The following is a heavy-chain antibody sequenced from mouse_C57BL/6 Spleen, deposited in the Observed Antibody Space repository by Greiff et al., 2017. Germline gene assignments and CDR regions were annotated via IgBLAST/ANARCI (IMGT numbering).Heavy chain of an antibody. J-gene: IGHJ2*01. D-gene: IGHD2-4*01. CDR2: IYPGSGST. CDR3: ARSYDYDGEGDY. CDR1: GYTFTSYW. V-gene: IGHV1-55*01. Sequence: VQLQQPGAELVKPGASVKMSCKASGYTFTSYWITWVKQRPGQGLEWIGDIYPGSGSTNYNEKFKSKATLTVDTSSSTAYMQLSSLTSEDSAVYYCARSYDYDGEGDYWGQGTTQTVSS.